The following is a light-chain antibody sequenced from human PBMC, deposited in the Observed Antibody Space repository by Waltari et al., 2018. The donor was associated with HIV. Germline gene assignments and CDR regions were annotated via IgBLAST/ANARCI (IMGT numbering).Light chain of an antibody. J-gene: IGKJ4*01. CDR3: MQSLQFPLT. CDR1: QSLQHTDGKTY. V-gene: IGKV2D-29*02. Sequence: DIVVTQRLPPLSVTPGQPAPIYSKSSQSLQHTDGKTYLYWYFQKPGQSPQLLIYEVSNLFSGVPDRFSGSGSGTDFTLKISRVEAEDVGLYYCMQSLQFPLTFGGGTKVEI. CDR2: EVS.